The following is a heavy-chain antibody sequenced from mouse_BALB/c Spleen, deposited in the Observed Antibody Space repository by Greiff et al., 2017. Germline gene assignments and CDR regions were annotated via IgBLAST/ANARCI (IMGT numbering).Heavy chain of an antibody. CDR3: ARLFFTTVVARAMDY. Sequence: EVQGVESGAELVRSGASVKLSCTASGFNIKDYYMHWVKQRPEQGLEWIGWIDPENGDTEYAPKFQGKATMTADKSSSTAYMELSSLTSEDSAVYYCARLFFTTVVARAMDYWGQGTSVTVSS. D-gene: IGHD1-1*01. J-gene: IGHJ4*01. CDR1: GFNIKDYY. V-gene: IGHV14-4*02. CDR2: IDPENGDT.